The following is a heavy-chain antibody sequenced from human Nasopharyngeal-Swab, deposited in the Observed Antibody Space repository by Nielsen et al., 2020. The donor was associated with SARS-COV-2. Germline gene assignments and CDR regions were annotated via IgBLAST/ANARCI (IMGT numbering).Heavy chain of an antibody. V-gene: IGHV3-74*01. D-gene: IGHD2-2*01. Sequence: GESLKISCAASGFTFSTYWMHWVRQAPGKGLVWVSRINSEGSSTTYADSVKGRFTISRDNAKNTLSLQMNSLRVEDTAVYYCARDLDCSSSGCYLDAFDIWGQGTAVTVSS. J-gene: IGHJ3*02. CDR2: INSEGSST. CDR3: ARDLDCSSSGCYLDAFDI. CDR1: GFTFSTYW.